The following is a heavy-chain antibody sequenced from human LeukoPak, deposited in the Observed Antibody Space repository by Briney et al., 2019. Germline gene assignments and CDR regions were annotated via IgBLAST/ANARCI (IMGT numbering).Heavy chain of an antibody. D-gene: IGHD5-12*01. Sequence: ASVKVSCKASGYTFTSYGISWVRQAPGQGLEWMGWISAYNGNTNYAQKLQGRVTMTTDTPTSTAYMELRSLRSDDTAVYYCARDSSERGYDEYWGQGTLVTVSS. CDR2: ISAYNGNT. V-gene: IGHV1-18*01. J-gene: IGHJ4*02. CDR1: GYTFTSYG. CDR3: ARDSSERGYDEY.